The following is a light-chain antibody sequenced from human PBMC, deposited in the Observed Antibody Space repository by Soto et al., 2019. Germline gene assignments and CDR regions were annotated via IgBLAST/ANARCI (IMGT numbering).Light chain of an antibody. CDR1: QSVLYNSKNY. Sequence: DIVMTQTPDSLAVSLGERATINCKSSQSVLYNSKNYLAWYQQKPGQPPKVIMYWASTREFGVPDRFSGSGSGTDFTLTNTNVQAEDVAVYYCQQFYSTPLIFGGGTKVEIK. V-gene: IGKV4-1*01. CDR2: WAS. CDR3: QQFYSTPLI. J-gene: IGKJ4*01.